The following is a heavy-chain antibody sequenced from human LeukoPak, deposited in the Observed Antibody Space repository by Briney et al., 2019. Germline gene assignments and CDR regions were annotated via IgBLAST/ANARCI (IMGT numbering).Heavy chain of an antibody. CDR1: GHLHRHHE. CDR3: VRDGYSYGYDFDY. V-gene: IGHV3-48*03. CDR2: ISTRGGTI. D-gene: IGHD5-18*01. J-gene: IGHJ4*02. Sequence: GGTLGLSCGVSGHLHRHHETNWVTDPPTKALECISYISTRGGTIFYADSVEGRFTISRDNAKNALYLQMNSLRVEDTAFYYCVRDGYSYGYDFDYWGQGTLVAVSP.